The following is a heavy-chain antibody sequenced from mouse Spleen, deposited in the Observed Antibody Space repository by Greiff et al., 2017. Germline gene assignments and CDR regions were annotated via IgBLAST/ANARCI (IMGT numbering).Heavy chain of an antibody. CDR1: GYTFPGYW. Sequence: VQLQESGAELMKPGASVKLSCKATGYTFPGYWIEWVKQRPGHGLEWIGEILPGSGSTNYNEKFKGKATFTADTSSNTAYMQLSSLTTEDSAIYYCAITTVVAHYYYAMDYWGQGTSVTVAS. CDR3: AITTVVAHYYYAMDY. V-gene: IGHV1-9*01. D-gene: IGHD1-1*01. CDR2: ILPGSGST. J-gene: IGHJ4*01.